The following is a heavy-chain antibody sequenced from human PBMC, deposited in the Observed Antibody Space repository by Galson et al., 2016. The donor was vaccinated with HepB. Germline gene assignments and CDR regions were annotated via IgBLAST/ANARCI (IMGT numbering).Heavy chain of an antibody. CDR1: GGSISSRSYY. CDR2: IFYSGST. J-gene: IGHJ5*02. D-gene: IGHD2-2*01. Sequence: SETLSLTCTVSGGSISSRSYYWGWIRQSPGKGLEWIGSIFYSGSTYYNPTLKSRVTMSVDTSTNQFSLKLTSVTAADTAVYYCARRDGSTWSRVVWFDPWGQGTLVTVSS. V-gene: IGHV4-39*01. CDR3: ARRDGSTWSRVVWFDP.